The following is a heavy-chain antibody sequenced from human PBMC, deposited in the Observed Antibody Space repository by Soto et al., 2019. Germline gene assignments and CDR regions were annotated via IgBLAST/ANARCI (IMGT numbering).Heavy chain of an antibody. J-gene: IGHJ6*02. Sequence: GGSLRLSCAASGFTFSSHWMHWVRQAPGKGLVWVSRIYYDGYTTGYADSVKGRFTISRDNTRNTLFLQMNSLRVDDTAVYFCVRSYYGLDVWGQGTTVTVSS. CDR2: IYYDGYTT. CDR1: GFTFSSHW. V-gene: IGHV3-74*01. CDR3: VRSYYGLDV.